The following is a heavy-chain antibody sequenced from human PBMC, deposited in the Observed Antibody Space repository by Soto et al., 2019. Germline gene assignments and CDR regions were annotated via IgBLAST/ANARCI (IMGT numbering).Heavy chain of an antibody. D-gene: IGHD6-19*01. CDR1: GFTFDDYA. J-gene: IGHJ4*02. V-gene: IGHV3-9*01. CDR3: AKGRDMRVVVAGSDY. CDR2: ISWNSGSI. Sequence: ESGGGLVQPGRSLRLSCAASGFTFDDYAMHWVRQAPGKGLEWVSGISWNSGSIGYADSVKGRFTISRDNAKNSLYLQMNSLRAEDTALYYCAKGRDMRVVVAGSDYWGQGTLVTVSS.